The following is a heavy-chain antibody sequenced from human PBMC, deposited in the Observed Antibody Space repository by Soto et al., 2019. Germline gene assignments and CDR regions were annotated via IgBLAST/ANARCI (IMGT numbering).Heavy chain of an antibody. CDR3: ARYLDYYYGMDV. J-gene: IGHJ6*02. CDR2: IWYDGSNK. V-gene: IGHV3-33*01. Sequence: GGSLRLSCAASGFTFSSYGMHWVRQAPGKGLEWVAVIWYDGSNKYYADSVKGRFTISRDNSKNTLYLQMNSLRAEDTAVYYCARYLDYYYGMDVWGQGTTVTVSS. CDR1: GFTFSSYG.